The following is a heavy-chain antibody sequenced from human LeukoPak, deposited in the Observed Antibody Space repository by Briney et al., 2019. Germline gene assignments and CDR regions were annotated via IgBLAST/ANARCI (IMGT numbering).Heavy chain of an antibody. CDR3: ARDRQGQQQLVRWFDP. Sequence: GGSVSLSCAASGFTFSSYAMHWVRQAPGKGLEWLTVISYDGSNKYHADSVKDRFTISRDNSKNTLYLQMNSLRAEDAAVYYCARDRQGQQQLVRWFDPWGQGTLVTVSS. CDR2: ISYDGSNK. J-gene: IGHJ5*02. CDR1: GFTFSSYA. V-gene: IGHV3-30*04. D-gene: IGHD6-13*01.